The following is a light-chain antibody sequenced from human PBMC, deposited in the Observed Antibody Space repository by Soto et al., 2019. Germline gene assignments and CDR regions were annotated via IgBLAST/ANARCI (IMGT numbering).Light chain of an antibody. CDR3: QQYYNWPLT. Sequence: DIQMTQSPSSLSASVGDRVTITCRASQTISNYLNWYQQKPGKAPNLLIYAASSLQSGVPSRFSGSGSGTDFTLTISSLQPEDFAVYYCQQYYNWPLTFGGGTKVDIK. J-gene: IGKJ4*01. CDR2: AAS. V-gene: IGKV1-39*01. CDR1: QTISNY.